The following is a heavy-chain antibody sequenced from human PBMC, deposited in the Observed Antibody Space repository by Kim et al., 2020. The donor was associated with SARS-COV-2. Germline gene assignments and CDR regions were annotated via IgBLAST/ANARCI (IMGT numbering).Heavy chain of an antibody. D-gene: IGHD6-13*01. CDR1: GGSISSGGYY. CDR2: IYYSGST. V-gene: IGHV4-31*03. CDR3: ARDRRVAAAGTGGPTKNYYYGMDV. J-gene: IGHJ6*02. Sequence: SETLSLTCTVSGGSISSGGYYWSWIRQHPGKGLEWIGYIYYSGSTYYNPSLKSRVTISVDTSKNQFSLKLSSVTAADTAVYYCARDRRVAAAGTGGPTKNYYYGMDVWGQGTTVTVSS.